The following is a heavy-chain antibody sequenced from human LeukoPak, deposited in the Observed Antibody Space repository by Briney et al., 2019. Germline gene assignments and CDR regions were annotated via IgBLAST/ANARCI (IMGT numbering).Heavy chain of an antibody. CDR1: SGSISSSSYY. J-gene: IGHJ6*04. Sequence: TSETLSLTCSVYSGSISSSSYYWGWIRQPPGKGLEWIGSIHASGSTYYNPSLKSRVSMSIDLSKNQFSLSLNSVTAADTAVFYCARDIGSRLWGKGTTVIVSS. CDR3: ARDIGSRL. D-gene: IGHD1-26*01. CDR2: IHASGST. V-gene: IGHV4-39*07.